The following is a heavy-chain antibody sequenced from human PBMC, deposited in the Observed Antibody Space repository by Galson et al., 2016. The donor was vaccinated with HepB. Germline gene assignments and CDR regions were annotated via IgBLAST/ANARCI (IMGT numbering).Heavy chain of an antibody. D-gene: IGHD5/OR15-5a*01. CDR3: ARSVEGSFDY. CDR1: GFTFRSYS. CDR2: ISVHYTI. V-gene: IGHV3-48*04. J-gene: IGHJ4*02. Sequence: SLRLSCAASGFTFRSYSMNWVRQAPGKGLEWVSYISVHYTIYYADSVRGRSTISRDNAKNSVYLQMNNLRAEDTAVYFCARSVEGSFDYWGQGALVTVSS.